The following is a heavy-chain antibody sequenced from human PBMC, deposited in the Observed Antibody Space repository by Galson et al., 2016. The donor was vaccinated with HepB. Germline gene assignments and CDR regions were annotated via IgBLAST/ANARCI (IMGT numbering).Heavy chain of an antibody. J-gene: IGHJ4*02. CDR3: ARLAVETDSLVFDH. V-gene: IGHV5-51*01. CDR2: IYPLDPDP. CDR1: GYNPATYW. Sequence: QSGAEVKKPGESLKISCKTSGYNPATYWIGWVRQMPGKGLEWMGVIYPLDPDPRYSPSFEGQVTISADQSIRTAYLQWSSLKASDTAMYYCARLAVETDSLVFDHWGQGTLVTVSP. D-gene: IGHD3-16*01.